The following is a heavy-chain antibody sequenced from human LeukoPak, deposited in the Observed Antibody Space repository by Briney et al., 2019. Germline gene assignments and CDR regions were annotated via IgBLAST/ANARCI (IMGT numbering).Heavy chain of an antibody. CDR2: IYYSGAT. CDR3: ARVVWMDVVNTKGGWFDP. D-gene: IGHD5-12*01. V-gene: IGHV4-38-2*02. Sequence: SETLSLTCTVSGYSISSGYYWGWIRQPPGKGLEWIGDIYYSGATYYNPSLKSRVTISDDTSTNQFSLRLNSVTAADTAVYCCARVVWMDVVNTKGGWFDPWGQGTLVTVSS. J-gene: IGHJ5*02. CDR1: GYSISSGYY.